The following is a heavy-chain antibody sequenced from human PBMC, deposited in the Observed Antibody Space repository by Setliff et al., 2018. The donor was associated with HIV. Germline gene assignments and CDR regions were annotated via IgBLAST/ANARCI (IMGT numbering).Heavy chain of an antibody. CDR3: SRHRHTAAGTLYAFDF. Sequence: GDSLKISCKGSGYSFTSNWIGWVRQMPGKGLEWMGIIHPVDSDTRYSPSFQGQVTIPADKSISTAYLQWITLMASDTAIYYCSRHRHTAAGTLYAFDFWGQGTVVTVSS. J-gene: IGHJ3*01. CDR1: GYSFTSNW. V-gene: IGHV5-51*01. CDR2: IHPVDSDT. D-gene: IGHD6-13*01.